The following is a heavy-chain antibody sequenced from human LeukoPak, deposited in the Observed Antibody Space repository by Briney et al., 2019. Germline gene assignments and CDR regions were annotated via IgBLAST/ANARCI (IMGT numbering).Heavy chain of an antibody. J-gene: IGHJ4*02. CDR2: ISPTGSTT. CDR3: ARGPNSNWSGLDF. Sequence: GGSLRLSCTASGFSFSGHWMHWARQLPGKGLVWVSRISPTGSTTSYADSVEGRFTVSRDNAKNTLYLQVNNLRAEDTAVYYCARGPNSNWSGLDFWGQGTLLTVSS. D-gene: IGHD6-6*01. CDR1: GFSFSGHW. V-gene: IGHV3-74*01.